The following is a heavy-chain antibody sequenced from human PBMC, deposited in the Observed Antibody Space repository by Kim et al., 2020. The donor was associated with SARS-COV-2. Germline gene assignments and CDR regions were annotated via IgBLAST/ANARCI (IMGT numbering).Heavy chain of an antibody. V-gene: IGHV4-39*01. D-gene: IGHD6-19*01. J-gene: IGHJ6*02. CDR1: GGSISSSSYY. CDR2: IYYSGST. CDR3: ARHGSAVAGTGSYYYYGMDV. Sequence: SETLSLTCTVSGGSISSSSYYWGWIRQPPGKGLEWIGSIYYSGSTYYNPSLKSRVTISVDTSKNQFSLKLSSVTAADTAVYYCARHGSAVAGTGSYYYYGMDVWGQGTTVTVSS.